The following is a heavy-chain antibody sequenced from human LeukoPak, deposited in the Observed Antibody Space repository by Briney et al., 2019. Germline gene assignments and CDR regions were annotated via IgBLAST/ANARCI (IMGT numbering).Heavy chain of an antibody. CDR3: AKRPHCSTTKCFRFEY. J-gene: IGHJ4*02. Sequence: GGSLRLSCAASGFTFSTYAMSWVRQAPGQGLEWVSSITGDSGSSYYAESVKGRFPVSGDNSKNTVYLQMNRLRAEDTAVYCCAKRPHCSTTKCFRFEYWGQGTLVTVSS. CDR1: GFTFSTYA. CDR2: ITGDSGSS. V-gene: IGHV3-23*01. D-gene: IGHD2-2*01.